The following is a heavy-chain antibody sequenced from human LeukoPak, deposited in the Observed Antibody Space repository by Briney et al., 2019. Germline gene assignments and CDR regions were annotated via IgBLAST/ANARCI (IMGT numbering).Heavy chain of an antibody. CDR3: AKDRVSPGFNWFDP. D-gene: IGHD2/OR15-2a*01. Sequence: GGSLRLSCAASGGIISSYAMSWVRQAPGKGLEWVSAINGRGDNTYYADFVKGRFTISRDNSKSTVYLQMNSLGTEDTAVYYCAKDRVSPGFNWFDPWGQGTLVTVS. CDR2: INGRGDNT. CDR1: GGIISSYA. V-gene: IGHV3-23*01. J-gene: IGHJ5*02.